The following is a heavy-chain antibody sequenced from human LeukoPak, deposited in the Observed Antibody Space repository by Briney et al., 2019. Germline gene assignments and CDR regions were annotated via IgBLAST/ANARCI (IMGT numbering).Heavy chain of an antibody. CDR1: GFTFSSYS. D-gene: IGHD5-24*01. J-gene: IGHJ4*02. V-gene: IGHV3-21*01. Sequence: GGSLRLSCAASGFTFSSYSMNWVRQAPGKGLEWASSISSSSSYIYYADSVKGRFTISRDNAKNSLYLQMNSLRAEDTAVYYCARAPPRDGYNYGYFDYWGQGTLVTVSS. CDR2: ISSSSSYI. CDR3: ARAPPRDGYNYGYFDY.